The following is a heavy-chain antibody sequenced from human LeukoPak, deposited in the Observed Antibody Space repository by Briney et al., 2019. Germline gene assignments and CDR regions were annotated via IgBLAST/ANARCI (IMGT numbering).Heavy chain of an antibody. CDR1: GFTFSLYS. J-gene: IGHJ4*02. CDR3: AKVAGYSYVGVYYFDY. V-gene: IGHV3-23*01. Sequence: PGGSLRLSCAASGFTFSLYSMNWVRQAPGKGLEWVSAISGSGGSTYYADSVKGRFTISRDNSKNTLYLQMNSLRAEDTAVYYCAKVAGYSYVGVYYFDYWGQGTLVTVSS. CDR2: ISGSGGST. D-gene: IGHD5-18*01.